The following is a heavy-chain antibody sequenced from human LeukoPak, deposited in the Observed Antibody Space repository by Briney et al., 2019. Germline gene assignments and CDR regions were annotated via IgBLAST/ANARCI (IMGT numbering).Heavy chain of an antibody. CDR2: MYYSGST. CDR1: GGSISSYY. V-gene: IGHV4-59*08. J-gene: IGHJ3*01. D-gene: IGHD6-19*01. Sequence: SETLSLTCTVSGGSISSYYWNWVRQPPGKGLEWIGYMYYSGSTNYNPSLKSRVTMSVDTSKNQVSLQLNSVTAADTAVYYCARHHTSAVTSLAVWGQGTMVTVSS. CDR3: ARHHTSAVTSLAV.